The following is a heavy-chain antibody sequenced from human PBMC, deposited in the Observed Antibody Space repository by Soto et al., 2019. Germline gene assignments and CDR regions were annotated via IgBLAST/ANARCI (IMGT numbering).Heavy chain of an antibody. CDR1: GFTFSSYA. CDR3: ARDHYRLTSGYGFSMHV. J-gene: IGHJ6*02. D-gene: IGHD5-12*01. V-gene: IGHV3-30-3*01. Sequence: QVQLVESGGGVVQPGRSLRLSCAASGFTFSSYAMHWVRQAAGKGLEWVAVISYDGTNKYYADSVKGRFTISRDNSKNTLYLQMNSLRAEDTAVYYCARDHYRLTSGYGFSMHVLGQGTTVTVSS. CDR2: ISYDGTNK.